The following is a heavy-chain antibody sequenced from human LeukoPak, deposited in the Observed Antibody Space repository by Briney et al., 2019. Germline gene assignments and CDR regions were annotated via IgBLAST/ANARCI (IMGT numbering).Heavy chain of an antibody. J-gene: IGHJ4*02. CDR2: MNPNSGNT. V-gene: IGHV1-8*01. D-gene: IGHD3-22*01. Sequence: GASVKVSCKASGYTFTSYDINWVRQATGQGLEWMGWMNPNSGNTGYAQKFQGRVTMTRNTSTSTAYMELSSLRSEDTAVYYCARDALRYYDSSGYSSYWGQGTLVTVSS. CDR1: GYTFTSYD. CDR3: ARDALRYYDSSGYSSY.